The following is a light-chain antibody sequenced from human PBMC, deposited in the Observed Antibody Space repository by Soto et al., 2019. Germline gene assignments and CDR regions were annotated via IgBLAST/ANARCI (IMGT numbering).Light chain of an antibody. Sequence: QSALTQPASVSGSPGQSITISCTGTSRDVGGYNYVSWYKQHPGKAPKLLIDDLTFRPSGISNRFSASKSGNTASLTISGLQAEDEANYYCCSYTSTSTFVFGPGTKLTVL. J-gene: IGLJ1*01. CDR2: DLT. CDR1: SRDVGGYNY. CDR3: CSYTSTSTFV. V-gene: IGLV2-14*03.